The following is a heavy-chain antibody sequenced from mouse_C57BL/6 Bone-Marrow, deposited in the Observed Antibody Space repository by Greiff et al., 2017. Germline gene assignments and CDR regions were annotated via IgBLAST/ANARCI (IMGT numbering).Heavy chain of an antibody. CDR2: VVPENGDT. D-gene: IGHD1-1*01. J-gene: IGHJ4*01. CDR3: TTDYSGSSSCCYAMDY. Sequence: EVQLQQSGAELVRPGASVKLSCTASGFNIKDDYMHWVKQRPEQGLEWIGWVVPENGDTEYASKFQGKATITAETSSNTAYLQLSSLTSEDAAVYYYTTDYSGSSSCCYAMDYWGQGTSATVSS. V-gene: IGHV14-4*01. CDR1: GFNIKDDY.